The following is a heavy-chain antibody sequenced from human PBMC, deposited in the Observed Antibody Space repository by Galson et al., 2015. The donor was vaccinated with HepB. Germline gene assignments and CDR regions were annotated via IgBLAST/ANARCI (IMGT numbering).Heavy chain of an antibody. CDR1: GYNFTTCW. CDR2: LHPRDSTV. D-gene: IGHD1-20*01. Sequence: QSGAEVTKPGESLKISCTASGYNFTTCWITWVRQKPGKGLEWMGILHPRDSTVIYSLSVKGRVTLPADKSIGAAYLQWNRLKASDTAIYYCARRGGSSITAHGGNWFDPWSQGTPVIVSS. CDR3: ARRGGSSITAHGGNWFDP. J-gene: IGHJ5*02. V-gene: IGHV5-51*01.